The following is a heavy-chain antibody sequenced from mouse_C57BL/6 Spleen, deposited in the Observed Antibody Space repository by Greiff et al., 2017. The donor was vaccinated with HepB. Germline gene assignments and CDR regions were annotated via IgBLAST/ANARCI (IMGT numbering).Heavy chain of an antibody. D-gene: IGHD1-2*01. CDR3: ARGGYGFWYFGV. V-gene: IGHV1-52*01. CDR2: IDPSDSET. CDR1: GYTFTSYW. Sequence: QVQLQQPGAELVRPGSSVKLSCKASGYTFTSYWMHWVKQRPIQGLEWIGNIDPSDSETHYNQKFKDKATLTVDKSSSTAYMQLSSLTSEDSAVYYCARGGYGFWYFGVWGTGTTVTVSS. J-gene: IGHJ1*03.